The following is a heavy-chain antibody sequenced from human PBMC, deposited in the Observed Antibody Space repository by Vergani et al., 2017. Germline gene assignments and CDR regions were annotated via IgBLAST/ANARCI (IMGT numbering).Heavy chain of an antibody. CDR3: ERHSTVEWLVKLGWIDP. V-gene: IGHV4-39*01. D-gene: IGHD6-19*01. CDR1: GASIRSSNYY. Sequence: QLQLQESGPGLVKPSATLSLTCSVSGASIRSSNYYWGWIRQPPGKGLEWIASIYYSGSTYYNPSLKSRVTISVETYKNQFSLNLSSVTAADTAFYFCERHSTVEWLVKLGWIDPWGQGILVTVSS. CDR2: IYYSGST. J-gene: IGHJ5*02.